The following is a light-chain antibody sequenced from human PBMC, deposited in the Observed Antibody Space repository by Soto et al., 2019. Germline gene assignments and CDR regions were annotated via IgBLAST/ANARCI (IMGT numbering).Light chain of an antibody. CDR1: QSVSSSF. CDR2: GAS. V-gene: IGKV3-20*01. Sequence: EIVLTQSPGTLSLSPGERATLSCRASQSVSSSFLAWYQQKPGQAPRLLIYGASSRATGIPDRFSGSGCGTDFTLTIGRLEPEDFAVYYCQQYDSSPFAFGGGTKVEIK. J-gene: IGKJ4*01. CDR3: QQYDSSPFA.